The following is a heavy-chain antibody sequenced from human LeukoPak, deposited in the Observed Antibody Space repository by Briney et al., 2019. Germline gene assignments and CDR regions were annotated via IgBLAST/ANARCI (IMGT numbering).Heavy chain of an antibody. CDR1: GGSFSGYY. D-gene: IGHD5-18*01. V-gene: IGHV4-34*01. CDR3: ATRTWIQFHLVDY. CDR2: INHSGST. Sequence: SETLSLTCAVYGGSFSGYYWSWIRQPPGKGLEWIGEINHSGSTNYSPSLKSRVTISVDTSKNQFSLKLSSVTAADTAVYYCATRTWIQFHLVDYWGQGTLVTVSS. J-gene: IGHJ4*02.